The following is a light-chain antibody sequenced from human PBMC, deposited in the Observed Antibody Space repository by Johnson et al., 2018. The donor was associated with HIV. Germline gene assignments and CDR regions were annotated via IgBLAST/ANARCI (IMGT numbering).Light chain of an antibody. CDR1: SSNIGNNY. Sequence: QSVLTQPPSVSAAPGQKVTISCSGSSSNIGNNYVSWYQQLPGTAPKLLIYENNKRPSEIPDRFSGSKSGTSATLVITGLRTGDEADYYCGTWDSSLSAFVFGAGTTVTVL. J-gene: IGLJ1*01. CDR3: GTWDSSLSAFV. V-gene: IGLV1-51*02. CDR2: ENN.